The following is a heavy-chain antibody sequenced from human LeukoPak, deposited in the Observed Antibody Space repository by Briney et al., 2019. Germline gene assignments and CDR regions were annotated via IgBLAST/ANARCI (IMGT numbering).Heavy chain of an antibody. D-gene: IGHD4-23*01. J-gene: IGHJ4*02. CDR2: IYSAGAT. V-gene: IGHV3-53*01. Sequence: PGGSLRLSCAASGFTVSRNYYMNWVRRAPGKGLEWVSVIYSAGATYYADSVKGRFTISRDNSKNTVYLQMNSLRAEDTAVYYCARGDDYGGAWYYFDCWGQGTLITVSS. CDR3: ARGDDYGGAWYYFDC. CDR1: GFTVSRNY.